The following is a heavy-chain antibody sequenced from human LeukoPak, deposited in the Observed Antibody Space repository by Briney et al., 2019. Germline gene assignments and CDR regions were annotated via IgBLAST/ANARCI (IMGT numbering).Heavy chain of an antibody. Sequence: GGSLRLSCAASGFTFSSYSMNWVRQAPGKGLEWVSYISSSSSTIYYADSVKGRFTISRDDAKNSLYLQMNSLRAEDMALYYCAKGGGGRLIYYYYMDVWGKGTTVTVSS. CDR2: ISSSSSTI. J-gene: IGHJ6*03. V-gene: IGHV3-48*04. CDR1: GFTFSSYS. D-gene: IGHD3-16*01. CDR3: AKGGGGRLIYYYYMDV.